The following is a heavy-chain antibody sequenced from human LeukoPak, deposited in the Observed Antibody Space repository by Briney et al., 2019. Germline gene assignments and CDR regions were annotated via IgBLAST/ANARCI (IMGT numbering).Heavy chain of an antibody. CDR1: GFTFSSYW. D-gene: IGHD6-13*01. Sequence: PGGSLRLSCAASGFTFSSYWMHWVRQAPGKGLVWVSRINSDGSSTSYADSVKGRFTNSRDNAKNTLYLQMNSLRAEDTAVYYCARELLSSWYYFDYWGQGTLVTVSS. J-gene: IGHJ4*02. CDR2: INSDGSST. V-gene: IGHV3-74*01. CDR3: ARELLSSWYYFDY.